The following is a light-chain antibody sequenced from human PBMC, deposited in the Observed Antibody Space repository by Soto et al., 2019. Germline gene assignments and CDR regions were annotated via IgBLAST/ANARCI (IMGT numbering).Light chain of an antibody. CDR1: QSVSNTY. J-gene: IGKJ3*01. CDR3: QQYASSPPFFT. Sequence: EIVLTQSPGTLSLSPGERATLSCRASQSVSNTYLAWYQQKPGLAPRLLIYGASSRASGIPDRFSGSGSGTDFTLTISRLEPEDFAVYYCQQYASSPPFFTFGPGTKVDIK. CDR2: GAS. V-gene: IGKV3-20*01.